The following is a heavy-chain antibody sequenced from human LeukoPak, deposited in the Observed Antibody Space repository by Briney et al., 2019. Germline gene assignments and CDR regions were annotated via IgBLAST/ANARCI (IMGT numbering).Heavy chain of an antibody. CDR2: IYYSGST. CDR1: GGSISSGDYY. J-gene: IGHJ5*02. Sequence: PSQTLSLTCTVSGGSISSGDYYWSWIRQPPGKGLEWIGYIYYSGSTYYNPSLKSRVTISVDTSKNQFSLKLSSVTAADTAVYYCARRNFGLRQGWFDPWGQGTLVTVSS. D-gene: IGHD3-10*01. CDR3: ARRNFGLRQGWFDP. V-gene: IGHV4-30-4*01.